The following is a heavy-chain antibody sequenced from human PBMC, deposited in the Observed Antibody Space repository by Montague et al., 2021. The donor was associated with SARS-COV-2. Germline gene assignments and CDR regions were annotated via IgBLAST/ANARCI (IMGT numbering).Heavy chain of an antibody. D-gene: IGHD3-9*01. Sequence: PALVKPTQTLTLTCTFSGFSLSTSGMCVSWIRQPPGKALEWLALIDWDDDKYYSTSLKTRLTISKGTSKNQVVLTMTNMDPVDTATYYCARIRDYDILTGAYSGFDYWGQGTLVTDSS. CDR3: ARIRDYDILTGAYSGFDY. CDR2: IDWDDDK. J-gene: IGHJ4*02. CDR1: GFSLSTSGMC. V-gene: IGHV2-70*01.